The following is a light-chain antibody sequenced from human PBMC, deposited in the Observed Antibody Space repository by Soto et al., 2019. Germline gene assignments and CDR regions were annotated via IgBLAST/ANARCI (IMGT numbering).Light chain of an antibody. CDR2: KAS. CDR1: QSINTL. V-gene: IGKV1-5*03. J-gene: IGKJ5*01. CDR3: QQCNAFWT. Sequence: RASQSINTLLAWYQHKPGKAPNLLIYKASNLESGVPSRFSGSGSGTEFTLTISSLQPDDFATYYCQQCNAFWTFGQGTRLEIK.